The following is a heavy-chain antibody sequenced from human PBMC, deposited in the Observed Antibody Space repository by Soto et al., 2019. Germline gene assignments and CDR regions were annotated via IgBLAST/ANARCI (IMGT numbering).Heavy chain of an antibody. CDR2: ISNSDSSK. D-gene: IGHD2-21*01. CDR1: GLTFSDYY. Sequence: QVLLVESGGGMVKPGGSLRLSCEDSGLTFSDYYMSWIRQAPGKGLEWVSYISNSDSSKNYADSVKGRFTVSRDNAKNALYLQMNSVRAEDTAVYYCARDIFRIAYDGVDVGGQGPTVTVSS. J-gene: IGHJ6*02. V-gene: IGHV3-11*01. CDR3: ARDIFRIAYDGVDV.